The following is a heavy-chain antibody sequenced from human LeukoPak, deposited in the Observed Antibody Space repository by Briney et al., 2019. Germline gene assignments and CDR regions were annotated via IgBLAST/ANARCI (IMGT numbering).Heavy chain of an antibody. CDR2: INHSGST. D-gene: IGHD3-22*01. V-gene: IGHV4-34*01. Sequence: SATLSLPCAVYGGSFSGYYWSWIRQPPGKGLEWIGEINHSGSTNYNPSLKSRVTISVDTSKNQFSLKLSSVTAADTAVYYCARDFAGVTYYYDSSGYYSQRSAFDIWGQGTMVTVSS. J-gene: IGHJ3*02. CDR1: GGSFSGYY. CDR3: ARDFAGVTYYYDSSGYYSQRSAFDI.